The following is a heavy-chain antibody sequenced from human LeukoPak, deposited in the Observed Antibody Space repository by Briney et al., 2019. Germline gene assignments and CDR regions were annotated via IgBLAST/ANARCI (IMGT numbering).Heavy chain of an antibody. J-gene: IGHJ4*02. CDR3: ARVRDKYYFDY. CDR2: IKQDGSEK. CDR1: GFTFSSYC. V-gene: IGHV3-7*01. Sequence: GGSLRLSCAASGFTFSSYCMSWVREAPGKGLEWVANIKQDGSEKYYVDSVKGRFTISRDNAKNSLYLQMNSLRAEDTAVYYCARVRDKYYFDYWGQGTLVTVSS.